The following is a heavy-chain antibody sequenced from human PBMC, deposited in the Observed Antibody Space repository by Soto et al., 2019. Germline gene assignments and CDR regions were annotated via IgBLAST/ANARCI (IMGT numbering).Heavy chain of an antibody. CDR1: GFTFRSFT. J-gene: IGHJ4*02. V-gene: IGHV3-21*01. CDR3: ARDLRYNWNYYFDY. Sequence: GSQRLSCAASGFTFRSFTMNWVRQAPGKGLEWVSTISSNSAYIYYTDALRGRFTISRDNAKNSLHLQMNSLRAEDTAVYYCARDLRYNWNYYFDYWGQGTLVTVSS. D-gene: IGHD1-7*01. CDR2: ISSNSAYI.